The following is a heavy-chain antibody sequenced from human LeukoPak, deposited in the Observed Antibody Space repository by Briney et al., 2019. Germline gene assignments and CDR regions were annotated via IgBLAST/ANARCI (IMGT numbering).Heavy chain of an antibody. V-gene: IGHV4-61*02. D-gene: IGHD3-3*01. J-gene: IGHJ5*02. Sequence: SETLSLTCTVSGGSISSGSYYWSWIRQPAGKGLEWIGRIYTSGSTNYNPSLKSRVTISVDTSKNQFSLKLSSVTAADTAVYYCARVLENLNTENWFDPWGQGTLVTVSS. CDR1: GGSISSGSYY. CDR2: IYTSGST. CDR3: ARVLENLNTENWFDP.